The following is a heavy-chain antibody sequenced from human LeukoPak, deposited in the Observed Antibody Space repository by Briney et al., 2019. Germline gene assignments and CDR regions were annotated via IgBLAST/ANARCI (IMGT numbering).Heavy chain of an antibody. CDR2: IRFDGSNK. CDR3: ARGDGYCSSDSCSGS. CDR1: GFTLNTYD. V-gene: IGHV3-30*02. J-gene: IGHJ4*02. Sequence: GGSLRLSCAASGFTLNTYDMHWVRQAPGKGLEWVAFIRFDGSNKYYADSVKGRVTIYRDNSKNTLYLQMKSLRPEDTAVYYCARGDGYCSSDSCSGSWGEGSLV. D-gene: IGHD2-2*03.